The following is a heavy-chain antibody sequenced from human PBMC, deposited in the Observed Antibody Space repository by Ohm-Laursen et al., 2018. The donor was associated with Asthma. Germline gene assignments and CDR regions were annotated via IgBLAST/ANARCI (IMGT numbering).Heavy chain of an antibody. J-gene: IGHJ4*02. CDR2: ISNNAHGGTK. D-gene: IGHD6-25*01. CDR1: GFALSNSW. Sequence: SLRLSCTASGFALSNSWMSWVRQAPGKGLEWVGHISNNAHGGTKEYAAPVRGRFTNSRDDSTNTLYLQMNSLKTEDTGVYYYTTGRNERWGQGTLVTVSS. CDR3: TTGRNER. V-gene: IGHV3-15*01.